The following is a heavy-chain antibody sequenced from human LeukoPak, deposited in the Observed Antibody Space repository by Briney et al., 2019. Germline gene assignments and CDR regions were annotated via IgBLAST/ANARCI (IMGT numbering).Heavy chain of an antibody. Sequence: GASVNVSCKASGYTFTSYAMNWVRQAPGQGLEWMGWINTNTGNPTYAQGFTGRFVFSLDTSVSTAYLQISSLKAEDTAVYYCARDSPGSSSWGRFDYWGQGTLVTVSS. CDR3: ARDSPGSSSWGRFDY. CDR2: INTNTGNP. J-gene: IGHJ4*02. V-gene: IGHV7-4-1*02. D-gene: IGHD6-13*01. CDR1: GYTFTSYA.